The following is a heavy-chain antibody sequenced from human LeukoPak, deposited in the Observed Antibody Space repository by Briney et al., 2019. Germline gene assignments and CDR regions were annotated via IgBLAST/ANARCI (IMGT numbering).Heavy chain of an antibody. CDR3: ARGRTVATTLPDY. V-gene: IGHV4-59*01. CDR2: VYYSGST. CDR1: GGSISSYY. J-gene: IGHJ4*02. Sequence: SETLSLTCTVSGGSISSYYWSWIRQSPGKGLEWIGYVYYSGSTNYNPSLKSRVTISVDTSKNKFSLKLSSVTAADTAVYYCARGRTVATTLPDYWGQGTLVTVSS. D-gene: IGHD5-12*01.